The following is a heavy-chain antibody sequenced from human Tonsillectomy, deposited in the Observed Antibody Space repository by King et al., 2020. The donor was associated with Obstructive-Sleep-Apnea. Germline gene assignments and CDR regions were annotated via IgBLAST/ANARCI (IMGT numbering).Heavy chain of an antibody. V-gene: IGHV3-30*18. CDR1: GFTFNSYG. Sequence: VQLVQSGGGVVQPGRSLRLSCAASGFTFNSYGMHWVRQAPGKGLGWVAVISYYGSNKNYADPVKGRFTNSRDNSKNTLYLKMNSLRAEDTAMYYCAKNEASISAVSTDPIAWGQGTLVTVSS. CDR2: ISYYGSNK. CDR3: AKNEASISAVSTDPIA. D-gene: IGHD6-6*01. J-gene: IGHJ5*02.